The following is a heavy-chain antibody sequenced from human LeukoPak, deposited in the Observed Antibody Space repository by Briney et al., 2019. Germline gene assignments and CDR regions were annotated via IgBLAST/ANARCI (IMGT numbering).Heavy chain of an antibody. V-gene: IGHV4-59*01. D-gene: IGHD4-17*01. CDR1: GGSISSYY. Sequence: SETLSLTCTVSGGSISSYYWSWIRQPPGKGLEWIGYIYYSGSTNYNPSLKSRVTISVDTSKNQFSLKLSSVTAADTAVYYCARRRGGDYGMYYYYMDVWGKGTTVTVSS. J-gene: IGHJ6*03. CDR2: IYYSGST. CDR3: ARRRGGDYGMYYYYMDV.